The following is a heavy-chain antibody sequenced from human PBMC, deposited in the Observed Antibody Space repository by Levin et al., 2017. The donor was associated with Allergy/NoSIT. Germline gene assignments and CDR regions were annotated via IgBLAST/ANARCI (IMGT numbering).Heavy chain of an antibody. V-gene: IGHV1-69*13. J-gene: IGHJ4*02. D-gene: IGHD5-24*01. CDR1: GGTFSSYA. Sequence: SVKVSCKASGGTFSSYAISWVRQAPGQGLEWMGGIIPIFGTANYAQKFQGRVTITADESTSTAYMELSSLRSEDTAVYYCARVGVRMATTRYYFDYWGQGTLVTVSS. CDR3: ARVGVRMATTRYYFDY. CDR2: IIPIFGTA.